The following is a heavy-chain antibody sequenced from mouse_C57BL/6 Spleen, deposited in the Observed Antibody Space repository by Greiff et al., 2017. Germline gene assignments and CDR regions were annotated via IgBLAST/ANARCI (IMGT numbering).Heavy chain of an antibody. CDR3: ARDGDGYDY. CDR1: GYAFSSYW. Sequence: VQLQQSGAELARPGASVKLSCKASGYAFSSYWISWVKQRPGTGLEWIGQIYPGNGNTNYNAKFKGKATLTADKSSSTAYMELSSLTSEDSAVYFCARDGDGYDYWGQGTTLTVSA. J-gene: IGHJ2*01. CDR2: IYPGNGNT. V-gene: IGHV1-80*01. D-gene: IGHD2-3*01.